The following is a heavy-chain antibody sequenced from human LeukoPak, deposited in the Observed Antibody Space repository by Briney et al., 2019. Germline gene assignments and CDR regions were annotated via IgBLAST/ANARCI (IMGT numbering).Heavy chain of an antibody. CDR2: IKPDGSEK. CDR1: GFAFNTFW. D-gene: IGHD3-10*01. V-gene: IGHV3-7*01. J-gene: IGHJ5*02. Sequence: GGSLRLSCVASGFAFNTFWMSWVRQAPGKGPEWVANIKPDGSEKSYVGSVKGRFTISRDNAKNSLYLEMNSLRAEDTALHHCARGGSWFAPWGQGTLVTVSS. CDR3: ARGGSWFAP.